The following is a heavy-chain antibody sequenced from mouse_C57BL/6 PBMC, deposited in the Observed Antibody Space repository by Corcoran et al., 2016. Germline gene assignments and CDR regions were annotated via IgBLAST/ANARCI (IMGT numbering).Heavy chain of an antibody. CDR3: ARQYRYGSSLYAMDY. V-gene: IGHV1-26*01. J-gene: IGHJ4*01. Sequence: EVQLQQSGPELVKPGASVKISCKASGYTFTDYYMNWVKQSHGKSLEWIGDINPNNGGTSYNQKFKGKATLTVDKSSSTAYMELRSLTSEDSAVYYCARQYRYGSSLYAMDYWGQGTSVTVSS. D-gene: IGHD1-1*01. CDR2: INPNNGGT. CDR1: GYTFTDYY.